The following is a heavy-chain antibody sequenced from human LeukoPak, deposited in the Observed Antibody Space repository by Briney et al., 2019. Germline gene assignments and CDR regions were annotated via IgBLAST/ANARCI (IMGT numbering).Heavy chain of an antibody. D-gene: IGHD3-22*01. CDR3: ASYSYYYDSSGYFDY. CDR2: IYYSGST. J-gene: IGHJ4*02. CDR1: GGSISSGGYS. V-gene: IGHV4-61*08. Sequence: SETLSLTCAVSGGSISSGGYSWSWIRQPPGKGLEWIGYIYYSGSTNYNPSLKSRVTISVDTSKNQFSLKLSSVTAADTAVYYCASYSYYYDSSGYFDYWGQGTLVTVSS.